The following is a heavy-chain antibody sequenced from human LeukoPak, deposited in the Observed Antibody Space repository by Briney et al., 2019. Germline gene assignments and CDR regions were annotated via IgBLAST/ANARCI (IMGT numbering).Heavy chain of an antibody. J-gene: IGHJ6*02. V-gene: IGHV1-69*13. CDR2: IIPIFGTA. D-gene: IGHD5-12*01. CDR1: GGTFSSYA. CDR3: ARAPYSGYEPNYYYYGMDV. Sequence: SVTVSCTASGGTFSSYAISWVRQAPGQGLEWMGGIIPIFGTANYAQKFQGRVTITADESTSTAYMELSSLRSEDTAVYYCARAPYSGYEPNYYYYGMDVWGQGTTVTVSS.